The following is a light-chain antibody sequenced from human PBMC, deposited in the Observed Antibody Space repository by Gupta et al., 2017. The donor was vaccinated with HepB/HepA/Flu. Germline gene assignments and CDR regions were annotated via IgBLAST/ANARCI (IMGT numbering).Light chain of an antibody. Sequence: LVLPQSRSASASLACSGKLTCTLSSGHSSYAFAWHQQQPEKGPRSLMKLNSDGSHSKGDGIPGRFSGSSSGAERYLTISRLQSEDEADYYCQTWGTGIRVFGGGTKLTVL. CDR3: QTWGTGIRV. J-gene: IGLJ3*02. CDR1: SGHSSYA. V-gene: IGLV4-69*01. CDR2: LNSDGSH.